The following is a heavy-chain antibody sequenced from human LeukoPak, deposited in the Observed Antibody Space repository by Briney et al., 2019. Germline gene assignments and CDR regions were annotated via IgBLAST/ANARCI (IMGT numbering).Heavy chain of an antibody. V-gene: IGHV3-48*01. CDR1: GFTSSTYS. Sequence: GGSLRLSCAVSGFTSSTYSMNWVRQAPGQGLEWLSYIGSTGTTYYGDSVKGRFTISRDNAKNSLYLQMNSLTAEDTAVYYCARGPGINGSTLHWYFDLWGRGTLVTVPS. CDR3: ARGPGINGSTLHWYFDL. CDR2: IGSTGTT. D-gene: IGHD1-20*01. J-gene: IGHJ2*01.